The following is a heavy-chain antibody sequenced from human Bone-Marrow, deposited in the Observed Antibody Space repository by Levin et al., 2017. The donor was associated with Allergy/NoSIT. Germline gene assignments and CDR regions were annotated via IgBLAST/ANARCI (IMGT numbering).Heavy chain of an antibody. CDR2: INPNSGGT. D-gene: IGHD1-14*01. CDR3: ARNQDRAGIESYYYFMDV. V-gene: IGHV1-2*06. Sequence: PVASVKVSCKASGYTFTGYYIHWVRQAPGQGLEWMGRINPNSGGTKSAQKFQGRVTMTRDTSISTVYMELTRLKSDDTAVYYCARNQDRAGIESYYYFMDVWGGGTAVTVSS. J-gene: IGHJ6*03. CDR1: GYTFTGYY.